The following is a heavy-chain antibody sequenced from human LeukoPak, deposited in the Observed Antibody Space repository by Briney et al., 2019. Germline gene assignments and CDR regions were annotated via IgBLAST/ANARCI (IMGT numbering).Heavy chain of an antibody. CDR2: ISAGGDST. J-gene: IGHJ5*02. Sequence: GGSLRLSCVASGFTFSNYAMSWVRQAPGKGLEWVSAISAGGDSTYYTDSVKGRFTISRDNSKNTLYLQMNNLRAEDTAVYYCAKEATGGPYNWLDPWGQGTLVTVSS. V-gene: IGHV3-23*01. D-gene: IGHD2-15*01. CDR3: AKEATGGPYNWLDP. CDR1: GFTFSNYA.